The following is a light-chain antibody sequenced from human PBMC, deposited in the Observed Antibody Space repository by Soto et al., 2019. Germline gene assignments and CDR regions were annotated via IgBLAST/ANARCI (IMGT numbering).Light chain of an antibody. CDR2: DAS. CDR3: QQFSSYQLT. V-gene: IGKV3-20*01. J-gene: IGKJ4*01. Sequence: EIVLTQSPATLSLSLGARSTLSCSSSHTVRNNYLAWYQQKHGQAPRLLIYDASSRATGILDRVSGGGSGTEFTRTISRLEPEDFAVYYCQQFSSYQLTFGGGTKV. CDR1: HTVRNNY.